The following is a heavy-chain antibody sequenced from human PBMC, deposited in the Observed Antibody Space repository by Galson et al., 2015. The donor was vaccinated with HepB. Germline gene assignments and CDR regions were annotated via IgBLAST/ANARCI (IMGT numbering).Heavy chain of an antibody. Sequence: SVKVSCKASGGTFSSYTISWVRQAPGQGLEWMGRIIPILGIANYAQKFQGRVTITADKSTSTAYMELSSLRSEDAAVYYCAREGYCSSTSCYKGNYYYYGMDVWGQG. V-gene: IGHV1-69*04. J-gene: IGHJ6*02. CDR1: GGTFSSYT. CDR3: AREGYCSSTSCYKGNYYYYGMDV. CDR2: IIPILGIA. D-gene: IGHD2-2*02.